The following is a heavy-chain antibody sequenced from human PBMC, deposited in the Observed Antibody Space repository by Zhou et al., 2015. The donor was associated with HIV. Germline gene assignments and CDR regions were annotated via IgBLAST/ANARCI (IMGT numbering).Heavy chain of an antibody. Sequence: QVQLVQSGAEVKKPGSSVKVSCKASGGTFSSYAISWVRQAPGQGLEWMGGIIPIFGTANYAQKFQGRVTITADESTSTAYMELSSLRSEDTAVYYCARPHSGWYWGTTDYYYGMDVWGQGTTVTVSS. D-gene: IGHD6-19*01. CDR2: IIPIFGTA. CDR1: GGTFSSYA. V-gene: IGHV1-69*01. J-gene: IGHJ6*02. CDR3: ARPHSGWYWGTTDYYYGMDV.